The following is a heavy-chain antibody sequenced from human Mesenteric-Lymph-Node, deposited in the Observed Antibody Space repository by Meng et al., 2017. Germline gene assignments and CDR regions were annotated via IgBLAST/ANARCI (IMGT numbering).Heavy chain of an antibody. V-gene: IGHV3-7*01. Sequence: GESPKISCAASGFTFSSYWMSWVRQAPGKGLEWVANIKQDGSEKYYVDSVKGRFTISRDNAKNSLYLQMNSLRAEDTAVYYCSRGRLDYGSGSTIDYWGQGTLVTVSS. CDR1: GFTFSSYW. D-gene: IGHD3-10*01. CDR3: SRGRLDYGSGSTIDY. CDR2: IKQDGSEK. J-gene: IGHJ4*02.